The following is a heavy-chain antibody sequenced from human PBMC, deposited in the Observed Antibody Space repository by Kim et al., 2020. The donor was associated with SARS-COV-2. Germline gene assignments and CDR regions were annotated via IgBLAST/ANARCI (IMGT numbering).Heavy chain of an antibody. CDR1: GGSISSSSYY. D-gene: IGHD3-22*01. V-gene: IGHV4-39*01. CDR2: IYYSGST. Sequence: SETLSLTCTVSGGSISSSSYYWGWIRQPPGKGLEWIGSIYYSGSTYYNPSLKSRVTISVDTSKNQFSLKLSSVTAADTAVYYCARHWNGIGYDYYDSSGPGWFDPWGQGTLVTVSS. J-gene: IGHJ5*02. CDR3: ARHWNGIGYDYYDSSGPGWFDP.